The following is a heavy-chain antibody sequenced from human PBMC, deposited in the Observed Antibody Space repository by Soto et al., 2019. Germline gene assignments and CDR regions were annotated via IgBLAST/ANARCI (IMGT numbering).Heavy chain of an antibody. D-gene: IGHD5-18*01. CDR2: ITSGGGGA. CDR1: EVTFASYD. J-gene: IGHJ4*02. V-gene: IGHV3-23*01. CDR3: AREIETAMDPCDY. Sequence: GGSLRLSCVASEVTFASYDMDWVRQAPGKGLEWVSLITSGGGGANYADSVKGRFTISRDSSKNTFYLQMNSLRGDDTALYYCAREIETAMDPCDYWGQGALVTVSS.